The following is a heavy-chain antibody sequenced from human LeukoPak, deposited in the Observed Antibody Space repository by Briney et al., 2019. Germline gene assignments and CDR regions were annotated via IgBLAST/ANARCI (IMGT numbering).Heavy chain of an antibody. D-gene: IGHD2-15*01. CDR1: GGSISSSTYY. V-gene: IGHV4-39*01. CDR2: IYYSGST. J-gene: IGHJ4*02. Sequence: SGTLSLTCTVSGGSISSSTYYWGWIRQPPGKGLEWIGSIYYSGSTYYNPSLKSRVTISVDTSKNQFSLKLSSVTAADTAVYFCASLYCSGGICYSGLGSADYWGRGTLVTVSS. CDR3: ASLYCSGGICYSGLGSADY.